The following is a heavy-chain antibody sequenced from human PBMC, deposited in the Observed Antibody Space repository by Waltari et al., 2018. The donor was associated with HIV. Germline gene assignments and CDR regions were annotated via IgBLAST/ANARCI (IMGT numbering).Heavy chain of an antibody. Sequence: VQLVESGGGSIKTGGSLRLSCTASGFSVSNHWMDWVRQGPGKGLVWGAGLNGDGRSGNDADAVKGRFVISRDNARNTVYLQLNSLRVEDTAMYFCARASHYIEFSTFDGDYYFDVWGRGTRVAVSS. V-gene: IGHV3-74*01. CDR3: ARASHYIEFSTFDGDYYFDV. CDR1: GFSVSNHW. CDR2: LNGDGRSG. D-gene: IGHD2-15*01. J-gene: IGHJ4*02.